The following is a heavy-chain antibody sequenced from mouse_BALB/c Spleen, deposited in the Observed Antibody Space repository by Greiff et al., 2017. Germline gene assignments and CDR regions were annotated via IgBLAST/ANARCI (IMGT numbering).Heavy chain of an antibody. CDR3: ARPSSTVVATDWYFDV. V-gene: IGHV5-9-4*01. CDR1: GFTFSSYA. D-gene: IGHD1-1*01. CDR2: ISSGGSYT. J-gene: IGHJ1*01. Sequence: EVNVVESGGGLVKPGGSLKLSCAASGFTFSSYAMSWVRQSPEKRLEWVAEISSGGSYTYYPDTVTGRFTISRDNANNTLYLEMSSLRSEDTAMYYCARPSSTVVATDWYFDVWGAGTTVTVSS.